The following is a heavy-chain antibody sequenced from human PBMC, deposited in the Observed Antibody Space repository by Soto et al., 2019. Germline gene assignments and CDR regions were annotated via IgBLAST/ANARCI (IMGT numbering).Heavy chain of an antibody. V-gene: IGHV1-18*01. J-gene: IGHJ5*02. CDR2: ISAYNGNT. CDR1: GYTFTSYG. CDR3: ARERVVVVPAAILIYNWFDP. D-gene: IGHD2-2*01. Sequence: ASVKVSCKASGYTFTSYGISWVRQAPGQGLEWMGWISAYNGNTNYAQKLQGRVTMTTDTSTSTAYMELRSLRSDDTAVYYCARERVVVVPAAILIYNWFDPWGQGTLVTVSS.